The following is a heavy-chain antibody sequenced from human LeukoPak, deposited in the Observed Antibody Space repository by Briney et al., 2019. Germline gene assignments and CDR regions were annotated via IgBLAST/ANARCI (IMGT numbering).Heavy chain of an antibody. CDR3: AKGGSSWYFVNWFDP. CDR2: IRYDGSNK. D-gene: IGHD6-13*01. J-gene: IGHJ5*02. Sequence: PGGSLRLSCAASGFTFSSYSMHWVRQAPGKGLEWVAFIRYDGSNKYYADSVKGRFTISRDNSKNTLYLQMNSLRAEDTAVYYCAKGGSSWYFVNWFDPWGQGTLVTVSS. CDR1: GFTFSSYS. V-gene: IGHV3-30*02.